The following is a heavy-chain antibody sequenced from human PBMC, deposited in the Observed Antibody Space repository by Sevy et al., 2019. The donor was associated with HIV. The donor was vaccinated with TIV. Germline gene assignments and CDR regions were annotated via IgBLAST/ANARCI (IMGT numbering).Heavy chain of an antibody. CDR3: TRHSGDYDFWSGAYYYGMDV. Sequence: GGSLRLSCAASGFTFSGSAMRWVRQASGKGLEWVGRIRSKANSYATAYAASVKGRFTISRDDSKNTAYLQMNSLKTEDTAVYYCTRHSGDYDFWSGAYYYGMDVWGQGTTVTVSS. D-gene: IGHD3-3*01. V-gene: IGHV3-73*01. CDR2: IRSKANSYAT. CDR1: GFTFSGSA. J-gene: IGHJ6*02.